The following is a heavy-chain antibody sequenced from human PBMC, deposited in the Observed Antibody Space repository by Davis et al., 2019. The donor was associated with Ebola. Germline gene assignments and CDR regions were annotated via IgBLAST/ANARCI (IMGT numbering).Heavy chain of an antibody. V-gene: IGHV1-2*02. CDR2: IHPNSGGT. CDR1: GYTFTDYY. D-gene: IGHD2-15*01. CDR3: ARVVVTGLGYFPH. Sequence: ASVKVSCKASGYTFTDYYLHWFRQAPGQGPEWMGWIHPNSGGTEYAQKFQGRVTMPRDTSISTAYMELSSLRSDDTAIYFCARVVVTGLGYFPHWGQGTLVTVSS. J-gene: IGHJ1*01.